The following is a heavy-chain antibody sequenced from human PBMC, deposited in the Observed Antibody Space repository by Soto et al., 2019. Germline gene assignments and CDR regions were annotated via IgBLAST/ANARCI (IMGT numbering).Heavy chain of an antibody. CDR2: INHSGST. D-gene: IGHD3-9*01. CDR1: GGSFSGYY. V-gene: IGHV4-34*01. Sequence: SETLSLTCAVYGGSFSGYYWSWIRQPPGKGLEWIGEINHSGSTNYNPSLKSRVTISVDTSKNQFSLKLSSVTAADTAVYYCARVKDLRYFDWLPTYGMDVWGQGTTVTVSS. CDR3: ARVKDLRYFDWLPTYGMDV. J-gene: IGHJ6*02.